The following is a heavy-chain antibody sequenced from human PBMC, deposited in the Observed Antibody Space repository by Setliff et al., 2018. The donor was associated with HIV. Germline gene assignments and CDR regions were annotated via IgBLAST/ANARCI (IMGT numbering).Heavy chain of an antibody. Sequence: ASVKVSCKASGYTFTSYAMNWVRQAPGQGLEWMGWINTNTGNPTYAQGFTGRFVFSLDTSVSTAYLQISSLKAEDTAVYYCARHSITLVVGVPERDDAFDIWGQGTMVTVSS. V-gene: IGHV7-4-1*02. CDR2: INTNTGNP. J-gene: IGHJ3*02. D-gene: IGHD3-22*01. CDR3: ARHSITLVVGVPERDDAFDI. CDR1: GYTFTSYA.